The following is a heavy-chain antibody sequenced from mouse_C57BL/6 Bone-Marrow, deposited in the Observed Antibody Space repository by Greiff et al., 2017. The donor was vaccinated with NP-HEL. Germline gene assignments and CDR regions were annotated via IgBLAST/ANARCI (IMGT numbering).Heavy chain of an antibody. D-gene: IGHD1-1*01. Sequence: VQLQQPGAALVTPGASVKMSCTASGYTFPSYWITWVKQRPGQGLEWIGDIYPGSGSTNYNEKFKSKATLTVDTSSSTAYMQLSSLTSEDSAVYYCASLRHFDYWGQGTTLTVSS. V-gene: IGHV1-55*01. CDR2: IYPGSGST. CDR3: ASLRHFDY. J-gene: IGHJ2*01. CDR1: GYTFPSYW.